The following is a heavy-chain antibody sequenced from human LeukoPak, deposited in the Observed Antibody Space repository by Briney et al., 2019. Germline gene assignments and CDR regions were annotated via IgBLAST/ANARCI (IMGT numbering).Heavy chain of an antibody. J-gene: IGHJ6*03. CDR1: GYTFTSYG. D-gene: IGHD2/OR15-2a*01. CDR2: INPNGGGT. Sequence: ASVKVSCKASGYTFTSYGIGWVRQAPGQGLEWMGIINPNGGGTIYAQKFQGRVTMTRDMSTSTVYMELSSLRSEDTAVYYCARTSYSTTRYMDVWGKGTTVTVSS. V-gene: IGHV1-46*01. CDR3: ARTSYSTTRYMDV.